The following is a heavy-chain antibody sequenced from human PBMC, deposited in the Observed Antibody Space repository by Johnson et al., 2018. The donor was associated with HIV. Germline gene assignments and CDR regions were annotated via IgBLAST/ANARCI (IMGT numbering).Heavy chain of an antibody. CDR3: AKVGNYYDISGYYYSTTRGAFEI. V-gene: IGHV3-30*02. CDR2: IRSDESNK. Sequence: QVQLVESGGGVVQPGRSLRLSCAASGFTFSSFGMHWVRQAPGKGLEWVSFIRSDESNKYYPDSVKGRFTISRDNSTNTLYLQMNSLRAEDTAVFYCAKVGNYYDISGYYYSTTRGAFEIWGQGTMVTVSS. D-gene: IGHD3-22*01. CDR1: GFTFSSFG. J-gene: IGHJ3*02.